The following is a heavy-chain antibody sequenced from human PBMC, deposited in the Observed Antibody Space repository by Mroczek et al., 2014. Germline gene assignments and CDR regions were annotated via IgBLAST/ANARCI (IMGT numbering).Heavy chain of an antibody. CDR2: IYYSGST. V-gene: IGHV4-59*01. J-gene: IGHJ4*02. D-gene: IGHD3-10*01. CDR1: GGSISSYY. Sequence: QVQLQESGPGLVKPSETLSLTCTVSGGSISSYYWSWIRQPPGKGLEWIGYIYYSGSTNYNPSLKSRVTISVDTSKNQFSLKLSSVTAADTAVYYCARGATLLEDYWGQGTLVTVSS. CDR3: ARGATLLEDY.